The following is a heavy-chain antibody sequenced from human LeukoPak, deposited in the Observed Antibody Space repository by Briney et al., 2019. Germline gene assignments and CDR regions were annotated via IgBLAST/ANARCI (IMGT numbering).Heavy chain of an antibody. CDR2: LSGSGDRA. CDR1: GFTFTSYA. D-gene: IGHD3-22*01. V-gene: IGHV3-23*01. J-gene: IGHJ4*02. Sequence: PGGSLRLSCAASGFTFTSYAMSWVRQAPGKGLEWVSALSGSGDRAYYADSVKGRFTISRDNSKNTLYLQMNSLRAEDTAVYYCANHYYDSSGYFFDYWGQGTLVTVSS. CDR3: ANHYYDSSGYFFDY.